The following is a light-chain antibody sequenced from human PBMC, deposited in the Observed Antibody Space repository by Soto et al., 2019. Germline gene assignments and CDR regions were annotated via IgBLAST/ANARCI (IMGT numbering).Light chain of an antibody. V-gene: IGLV2-14*01. CDR3: TSYTSSTTRV. CDR1: ASDVGGYKY. Sequence: QSALTQPASVSGSPGQSITISCTGTASDVGGYKYVSWYQHNPGKAPKLIIYEVSNRPSGISDRFSGSKSGNTASLAISGLQAEDEADYYCTSYTSSTTRVFGTGTKVTVL. J-gene: IGLJ1*01. CDR2: EVS.